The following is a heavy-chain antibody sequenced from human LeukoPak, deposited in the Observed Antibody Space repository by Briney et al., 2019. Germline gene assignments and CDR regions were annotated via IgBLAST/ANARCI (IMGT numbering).Heavy chain of an antibody. CDR3: AREVQRPLDY. CDR2: IKYDGTEQ. J-gene: IGHJ4*02. Sequence: QPGGSLRLSCVASGSPFSSHWMSWVRQAPGKGLEWVANIKYDGTEQYYVDSVRGRFTISRDNAKNSVSLQMNSLRAEDTAVYYCAREVQRPLDYWGQGILVTVSS. V-gene: IGHV3-7*01. D-gene: IGHD1-1*01. CDR1: GSPFSSHW.